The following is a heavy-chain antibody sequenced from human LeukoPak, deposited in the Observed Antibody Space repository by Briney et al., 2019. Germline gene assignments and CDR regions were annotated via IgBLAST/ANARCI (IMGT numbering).Heavy chain of an antibody. J-gene: IGHJ4*02. CDR2: INQDGSAQ. CDR1: GFSFSGYW. Sequence: GGSLRLSCTASGFSFSGYWMSWVRQAPGKGLEWVANINQDGSAQYYVDSVKGQFTISRDNAKNSLYLQMNSLRVEDMAVYYCARDSESWTETGPRFDYWGQGTLVTVSS. CDR3: ARDSESWTETGPRFDY. D-gene: IGHD3-9*01. V-gene: IGHV3-7*01.